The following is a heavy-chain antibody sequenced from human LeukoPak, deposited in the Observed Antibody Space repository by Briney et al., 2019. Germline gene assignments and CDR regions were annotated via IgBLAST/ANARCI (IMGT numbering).Heavy chain of an antibody. CDR3: ARESGMGYCSSTSCSPFDY. D-gene: IGHD2-2*01. Sequence: GGSLRLSCAASGFTFSSYGVHWVRQAPGKGLEWVAVIWYDGSNKYYADSVKGRFTISRDNSKNTLYLQMNSLRAEDTAVYYCARESGMGYCSSTSCSPFDYWGQGTLVTVSS. CDR2: IWYDGSNK. CDR1: GFTFSSYG. V-gene: IGHV3-33*01. J-gene: IGHJ4*02.